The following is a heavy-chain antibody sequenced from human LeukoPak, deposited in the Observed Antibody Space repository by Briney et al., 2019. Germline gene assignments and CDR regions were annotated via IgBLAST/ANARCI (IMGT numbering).Heavy chain of an antibody. J-gene: IGHJ4*02. Sequence: NRGASLQISCKGSGYSFTSYWIGWVRQMPGKGLEWMGIIYPGDSDTRYSPSFQGQVTISADKSISTTYLQWSSLKASDTAMYYCATSSWRSSYYFDYWGQGTLVTVSS. CDR3: ATSSWRSSYYFDY. CDR1: GYSFTSYW. D-gene: IGHD6-13*01. CDR2: IYPGDSDT. V-gene: IGHV5-51*01.